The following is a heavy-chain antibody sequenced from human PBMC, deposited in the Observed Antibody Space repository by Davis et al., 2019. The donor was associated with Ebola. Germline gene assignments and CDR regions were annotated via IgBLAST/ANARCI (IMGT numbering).Heavy chain of an antibody. CDR3: ARDSSGSPYSGLDV. J-gene: IGHJ6*02. CDR2: IFYSGSSSYSRST. V-gene: IGHV4-59*12. D-gene: IGHD6-25*01. CDR1: GGSISAYY. Sequence: SETLSLTCTVSGGSISAYYWSWIRQSPGKGLEWIGNIFYSGSSSYSRSTNYHSSLKSRIFISVDTSKNQFSLKLNSVTAADTAVYYCARDSSGSPYSGLDVWGQGTTVTVSS.